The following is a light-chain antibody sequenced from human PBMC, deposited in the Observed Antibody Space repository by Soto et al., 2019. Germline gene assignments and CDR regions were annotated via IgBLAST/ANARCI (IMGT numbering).Light chain of an antibody. V-gene: IGKV3-15*01. Sequence: IVMTQSPVTLSVSPGERATLSCMASQSVYTKLAWYQQKPGQAPRLIRYGTSTRATGIPDRFSGSGSGTEFTLTIISLQSEDFAVYYCQQYNSWPPITFGQGTRLEIK. CDR3: QQYNSWPPIT. CDR1: QSVYTK. J-gene: IGKJ5*01. CDR2: GTS.